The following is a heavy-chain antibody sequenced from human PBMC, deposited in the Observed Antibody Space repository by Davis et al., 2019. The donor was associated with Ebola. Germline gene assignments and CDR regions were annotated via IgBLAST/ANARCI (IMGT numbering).Heavy chain of an antibody. J-gene: IGHJ6*02. CDR2: INPSGGST. CDR3: ARGDLGYCSSTSCYAGYYYGMDV. CDR1: GGTFSSYA. Sequence: SVKVSCKASGGTFSSYAISWVRQAPGQGLEWMGIINPSGGSTSYAQKFQGRVTITADKSTSTAYMELSSLRSEDTAVYYCARGDLGYCSSTSCYAGYYYGMDVWGQGTTVTVSS. D-gene: IGHD2-2*01. V-gene: IGHV1-69*04.